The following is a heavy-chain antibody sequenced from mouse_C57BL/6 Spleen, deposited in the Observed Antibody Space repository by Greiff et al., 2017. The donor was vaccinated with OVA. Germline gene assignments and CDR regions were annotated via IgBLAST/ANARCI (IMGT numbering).Heavy chain of an antibody. Sequence: VQLKESGPELVKPGASVKISCKASGYSFTGYYMNWVKQSPEKSLEWIGEINPSTGGTTYNQKFKAKATLTVDKSSSTAYMQLKSLTSEDSAVYYCARSFITTVVPHYYAMDYWGQGTSVTVSS. CDR2: INPSTGGT. CDR3: ARSFITTVVPHYYAMDY. D-gene: IGHD1-1*01. J-gene: IGHJ4*01. CDR1: GYSFTGYY. V-gene: IGHV1-42*01.